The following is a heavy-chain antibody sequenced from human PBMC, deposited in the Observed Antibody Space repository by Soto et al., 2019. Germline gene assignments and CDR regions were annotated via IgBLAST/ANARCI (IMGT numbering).Heavy chain of an antibody. D-gene: IGHD4-17*01. CDR1: RFTFRDYA. Sequence: PGGSLRLSCAASRFTFRDYALTWPRQAPRKELEWVSSLLRSGSSAYYADSMRGRFTISSDTSANSLYLQMDNLRAEDTAIYYCAKDAISGDGIWLMDSWGQGTVVTVSS. CDR3: AKDAISGDGIWLMDS. CDR2: LLRSGSSA. V-gene: IGHV3-23*01. J-gene: IGHJ5*02.